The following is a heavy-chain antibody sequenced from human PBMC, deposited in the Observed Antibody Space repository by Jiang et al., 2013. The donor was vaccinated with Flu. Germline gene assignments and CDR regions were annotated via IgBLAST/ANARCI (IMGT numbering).Heavy chain of an antibody. V-gene: IGHV4-31*01. CDR3: ATSGRSSYFES. CDR1: AASFGSDVNY. J-gene: IGHJ4*02. CDR2: IYYGGTT. D-gene: IGHD6-6*01. Sequence: PGLVKASQTLSLTCTVSAASFGSDVNYCTWVRQRPGEGLEWIASIYYGGTTNYNPSLKSLPTISIDTSKYQFSLKLTSVTAADTAVYYCATSGRSSYFESWGQGILVTVSS.